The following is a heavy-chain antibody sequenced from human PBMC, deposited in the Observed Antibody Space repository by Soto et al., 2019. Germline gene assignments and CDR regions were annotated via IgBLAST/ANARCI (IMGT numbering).Heavy chain of an antibody. CDR3: ARLFRDVYNAVEY. V-gene: IGHV4-59*08. J-gene: IGHJ4*02. CDR2: TSNSAPT. Sequence: PSETMSLTCTVSGGSISSYHGSWIRQSPGKGLEWIGYTSNSAPTIYNPSLKSRVTISADTSKNQFSLRLSSVTAADTAVYFCARLFRDVYNAVEYWGQGALVTVSS. CDR1: GGSISSYH. D-gene: IGHD3-3*01.